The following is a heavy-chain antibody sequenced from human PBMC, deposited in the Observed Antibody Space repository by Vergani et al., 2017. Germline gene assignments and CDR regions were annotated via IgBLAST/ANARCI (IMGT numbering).Heavy chain of an antibody. CDR3: ASGYCSSRSCYRSYLEY. J-gene: IGHJ4*02. Sequence: QVQLTQSGLEVKKPGASVKVSCKASGYSSITYGFTWVRQVPGQGLEWMGWISADNGNTDYAQTFQGRVSMTTDTSTSTGYMELTTLRSDDTAVYYCASGYCSSRSCYRSYLEYWGQETLVTVSS. V-gene: IGHV1-18*01. CDR1: GYSSITYG. CDR2: ISADNGNT. D-gene: IGHD2-15*01.